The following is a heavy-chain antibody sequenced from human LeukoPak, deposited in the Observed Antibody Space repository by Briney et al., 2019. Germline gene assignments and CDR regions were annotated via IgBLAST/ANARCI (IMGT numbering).Heavy chain of an antibody. D-gene: IGHD1-1*01. Sequence: GESLKISCKGSGYSFTTYWIGWVRQMPGKGLEWMGIIYPGDSDTRYSPSFQGQVTTSADKSISTAYLQWSSLKASDTAMYYCARHVTTTDVSWFDPWGQGTLVTVSS. V-gene: IGHV5-51*01. CDR1: GYSFTTYW. J-gene: IGHJ5*02. CDR2: IYPGDSDT. CDR3: ARHVTTTDVSWFDP.